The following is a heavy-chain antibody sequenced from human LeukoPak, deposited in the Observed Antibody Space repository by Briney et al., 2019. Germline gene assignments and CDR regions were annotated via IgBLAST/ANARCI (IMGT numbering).Heavy chain of an antibody. CDR2: ISYDGSNK. J-gene: IGHJ3*02. CDR3: ARPLIVVVTADAFDI. Sequence: GRSLGLSCAASGSTFSSYAMHWVRQAPGKGLEWVAVISYDGSNKYYADSVKGRFTISRDNSKNTLYLQMNSLRAEDTAVYYCARPLIVVVTADAFDIWGQGTMVTVSS. D-gene: IGHD2-21*02. V-gene: IGHV3-30-3*01. CDR1: GSTFSSYA.